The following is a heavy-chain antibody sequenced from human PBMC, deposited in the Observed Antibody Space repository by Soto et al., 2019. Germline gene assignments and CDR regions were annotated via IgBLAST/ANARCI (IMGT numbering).Heavy chain of an antibody. Sequence: SETLSLTCTVSGGSISSGDYYWSWIRQPPGKGLEWIGYIYYSGSTYYNPSLKSRVTISVDTSKNQFSLKLSSVTAADTAVYYCARVGTDDYSNAGQLDYWGQGTLVTVSS. CDR3: ARVGTDDYSNAGQLDY. J-gene: IGHJ4*02. D-gene: IGHD4-4*01. V-gene: IGHV4-30-4*01. CDR1: GGSISSGDYY. CDR2: IYYSGST.